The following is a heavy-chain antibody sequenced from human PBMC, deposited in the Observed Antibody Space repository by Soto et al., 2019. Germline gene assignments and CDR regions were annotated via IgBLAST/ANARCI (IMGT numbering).Heavy chain of an antibody. CDR1: GGSISSSSYY. V-gene: IGHV4-39*01. J-gene: IGHJ4*02. Sequence: PSETLSLTCTVSGGSISSSSYYWGWIRQPPGKGLEWIGSIYYSGSTYYNPSLKSRVTISVDTSKNQFSLKLSSVTAADTAVYYCASGGSGSYFSSQRRHYFDYWGPGTLVTVSS. CDR2: IYYSGST. CDR3: ASGGSGSYFSSQRRHYFDY. D-gene: IGHD1-26*01.